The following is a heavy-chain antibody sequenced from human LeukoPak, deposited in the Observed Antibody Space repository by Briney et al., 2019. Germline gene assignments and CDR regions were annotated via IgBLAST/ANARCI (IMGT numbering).Heavy chain of an antibody. CDR2: ISGSGGST. J-gene: IGHJ4*02. V-gene: IGHV3-23*01. Sequence: GGSLRLSCAASGFTFSSYAMSWVRQAPGKGLEWVSAISGSGGSTYYADSVKGRFTISRDNSKNTLYLQMNSLRAEDTAVYYCARDNWNYSMGYYFDYWGQGTLVTVSS. CDR3: ARDNWNYSMGYYFDY. CDR1: GFTFSSYA. D-gene: IGHD1-7*01.